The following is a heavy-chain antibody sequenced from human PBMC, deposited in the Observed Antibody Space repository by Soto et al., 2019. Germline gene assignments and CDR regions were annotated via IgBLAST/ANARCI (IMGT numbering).Heavy chain of an antibody. CDR2: IFPGDSDT. V-gene: IGHV5-51*01. CDR3: AIVMGINRRFDY. J-gene: IGHJ4*02. CDR1: GYIFTDYW. Sequence: PGESLKISCRASGYIFTDYWIGWVRQMPGHGLEWMGIIFPGDSDTRYSPSFQGQVTISADKSTSSAYLQWSSLKASDTGFYYCAIVMGINRRFDYWGQGTLVTVSS. D-gene: IGHD3-16*02.